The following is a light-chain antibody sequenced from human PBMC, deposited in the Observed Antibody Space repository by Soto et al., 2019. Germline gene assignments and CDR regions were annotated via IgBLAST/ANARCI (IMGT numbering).Light chain of an antibody. Sequence: DIQMTQSPSTLSASVGDRVTITCRASQSISSWLAWYQQKPGKAPNLLIYKASSLESGVPSRFSGSGSGTEFTLTISSLQPDDFATYYCQQYNTQWTFGQGTKVEIK. CDR2: KAS. CDR1: QSISSW. V-gene: IGKV1-5*03. CDR3: QQYNTQWT. J-gene: IGKJ1*01.